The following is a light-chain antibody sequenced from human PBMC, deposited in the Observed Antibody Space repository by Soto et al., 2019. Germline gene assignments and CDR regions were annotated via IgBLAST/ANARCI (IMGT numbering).Light chain of an antibody. CDR2: SAS. J-gene: IGKJ4*01. CDR3: QQYNHWLS. Sequence: EIVVTQSPATLSVSPGERATLSCRASQSVRNNLAWYQQKPGQAPRLLIYSASAKATGIPARFSGSGSGTEFTLTINSLQSEDFAVYDCQQYNHWLSFGGGTKVEIK. V-gene: IGKV3-15*01. CDR1: QSVRNN.